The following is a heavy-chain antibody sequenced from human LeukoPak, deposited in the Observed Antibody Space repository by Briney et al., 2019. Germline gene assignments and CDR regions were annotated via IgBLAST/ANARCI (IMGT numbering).Heavy chain of an antibody. CDR1: GFTFDDYA. CDR3: AKDTAITMVRGVIIPYFDY. D-gene: IGHD3-10*01. CDR2: ISWNSGSI. V-gene: IGHV3-9*01. J-gene: IGHJ4*02. Sequence: GGSLRLSCAASGFTFDDYAMHWVRQAPGKGLEWVSGISWNSGSIGYADSVKGRFTISRDNAKNSLYLQMNSLRAEDTALYYCAKDTAITMVRGVIIPYFDYWGQGTLVTVSS.